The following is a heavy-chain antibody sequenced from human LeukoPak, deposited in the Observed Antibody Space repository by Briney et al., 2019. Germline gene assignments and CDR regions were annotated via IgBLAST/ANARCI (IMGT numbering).Heavy chain of an antibody. V-gene: IGHV4-59*08. J-gene: IGHJ1*01. CDR3: ARGVSYYDSSGYYNEYFQH. CDR2: IYYSGST. Sequence: PSEALSLTCTVSGGSISSYYWSWIRQPPGKGLEWIGYIYYSGSTNYNPSLKSRVTISVDTSKNQFSLKLSSVTAADTAVYYCARGVSYYDSSGYYNEYFQHWGQGTLVTVSS. CDR1: GGSISSYY. D-gene: IGHD3-22*01.